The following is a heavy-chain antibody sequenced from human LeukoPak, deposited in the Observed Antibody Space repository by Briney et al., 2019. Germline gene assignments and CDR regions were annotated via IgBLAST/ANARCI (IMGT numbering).Heavy chain of an antibody. CDR3: ARDHSSSWSNLDY. D-gene: IGHD6-13*01. J-gene: IGHJ4*02. CDR1: GFTVSSNY. V-gene: IGHV3-66*01. Sequence: GGSLRLSCADSGFTVSSNYMSWVRQAPGKGLEWVSVIDSGGSTYYADSVKGRFTISRDNSKNTLYLQMNSLRVEDTAVYYCARDHSSSWSNLDYWGQGTLVTVSS. CDR2: IDSGGST.